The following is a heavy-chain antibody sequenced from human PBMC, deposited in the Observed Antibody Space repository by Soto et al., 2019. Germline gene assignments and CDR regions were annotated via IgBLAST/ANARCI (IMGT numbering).Heavy chain of an antibody. V-gene: IGHV3-21*01. J-gene: IGHJ1*01. Sequence: GGSLRLSCAASGFTFSSYSMNWVRQAPGKGLEWVSSISSSSSYIYYADSVKGRFTISRDNAKNSLYLQMNSLRAEDTAVYYCARDRLDRVYCSSYHTHWYTLFRGPGTLVTLSS. CDR3: ARDRLDRVYCSSYHTHWYTLF. CDR2: ISSSSSYI. CDR1: GFTFSSYS. D-gene: IGHD6-6*01.